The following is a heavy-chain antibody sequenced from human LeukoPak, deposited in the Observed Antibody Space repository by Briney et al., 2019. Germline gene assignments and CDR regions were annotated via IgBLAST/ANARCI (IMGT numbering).Heavy chain of an antibody. J-gene: IGHJ6*02. V-gene: IGHV1-18*01. CDR3: ARSARPPPLPGSGNLDYYGMDV. CDR2: ISAYNGNT. CDR1: GYTFTSYG. D-gene: IGHD3-10*01. Sequence: ASVKVSCKASGYTFTSYGISWVRQAPGQGLEWMGWISAYNGNTNYAQKLQGRVTMTTDTSTSTAYMELRSLRSDDTAVYYCARSARPPPLPGSGNLDYYGMDVWGQGTTVTVSS.